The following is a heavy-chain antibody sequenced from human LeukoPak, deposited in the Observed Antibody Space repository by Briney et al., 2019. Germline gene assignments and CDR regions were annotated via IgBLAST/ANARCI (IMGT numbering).Heavy chain of an antibody. CDR3: ATLGVTTSYGMDV. Sequence: PGGSLRLSCAASGFTVSSNYMSWVRQAPGKGLEWVPVIYSGGSTYYADSVKGRFTISRDNSKNTLYLQMNSLRAEDTAVYYCATLGVTTSYGMDVWGKGTTVTVSS. V-gene: IGHV3-53*01. D-gene: IGHD4-17*01. CDR2: IYSGGST. CDR1: GFTVSSNY. J-gene: IGHJ6*04.